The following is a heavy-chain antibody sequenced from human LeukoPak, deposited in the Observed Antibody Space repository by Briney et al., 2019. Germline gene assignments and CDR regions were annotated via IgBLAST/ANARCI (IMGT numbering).Heavy chain of an antibody. CDR1: GFTFSDYY. CDR3: ARLAAAAPQGNYMDV. Sequence: GGSLRLSCAASGFTFSDYYMSWIRQAPGKGLEWVSYISSSGSPIYYADSVKGRFTISRDNAKNSLYLQMNSLRAEDTAVYYCARLAAAAPQGNYMDVWGEGTTVTVSS. D-gene: IGHD6-13*01. V-gene: IGHV3-11*01. J-gene: IGHJ6*03. CDR2: ISSSGSPI.